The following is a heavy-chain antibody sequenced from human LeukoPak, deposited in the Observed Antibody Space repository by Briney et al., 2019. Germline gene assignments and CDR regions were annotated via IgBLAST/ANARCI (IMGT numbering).Heavy chain of an antibody. V-gene: IGHV3-74*01. CDR1: GFTFSSYW. Sequence: GGSLRVSCEASGFTFSSYWMDWVRQAPGKGLVWVSGVNSDGTRTRYAESVKGRFSISRDNAKNTLYLQMNSLRAEDTAVYYCARVGSTDSPHAFDIWGQGTMVTVSS. CDR3: ARVGSTDSPHAFDI. CDR2: VNSDGTRT. D-gene: IGHD3-22*01. J-gene: IGHJ3*02.